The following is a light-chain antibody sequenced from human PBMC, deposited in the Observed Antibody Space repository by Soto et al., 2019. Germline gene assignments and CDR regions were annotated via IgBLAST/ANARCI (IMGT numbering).Light chain of an antibody. Sequence: QSALTQPRSVSGSPGQSVTISCTGTSSVVGGYNYVSWFQQPPGKAPKLIIYDVSKRPSGVPDRFSGSKSGNTASLTISGLQAEDEADYYCCSYAGSYLVFGGGTQLTVL. CDR1: SSVVGGYNY. CDR3: CSYAGSYLV. J-gene: IGLJ2*01. CDR2: DVS. V-gene: IGLV2-11*01.